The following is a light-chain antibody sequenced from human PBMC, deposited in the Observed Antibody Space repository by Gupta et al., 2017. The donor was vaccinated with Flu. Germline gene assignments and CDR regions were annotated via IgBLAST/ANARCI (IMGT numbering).Light chain of an antibody. CDR3: QVWDTSTDHWL. Sequence: GQTASIACGGDSIGSETVHWYQQKPGQAPVLVLYDDDFRPSGIPERFSGSNSGNTATLTIRRVEAGDEADYYCQVWDTSTDHWLFGGGTVLT. J-gene: IGLJ3*02. CDR2: DDD. CDR1: SIGSET. V-gene: IGLV3-21*02.